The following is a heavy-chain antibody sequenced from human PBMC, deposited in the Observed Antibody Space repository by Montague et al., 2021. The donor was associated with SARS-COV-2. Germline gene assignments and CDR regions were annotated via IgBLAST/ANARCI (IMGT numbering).Heavy chain of an antibody. D-gene: IGHD2-15*01. CDR3: ARGLPYQMVAGAIPNYSREV. CDR1: GASISSGGFY. V-gene: IGHV4-31*03. CDR2: IYYSGTT. J-gene: IGHJ6*02. Sequence: TLSLTCTVSGASISSGGFYWSWLRQHPRKGLEWIGFIYYSGTTYHXPSLKSRLTISIDTSKNQFSLKLSSVTAADTAAYYCARGLPYQMVAGAIPNYSREVRGQGTTGTVSS.